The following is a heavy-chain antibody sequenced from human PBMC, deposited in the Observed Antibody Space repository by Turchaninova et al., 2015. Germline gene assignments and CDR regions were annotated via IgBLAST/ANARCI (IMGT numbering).Heavy chain of an antibody. J-gene: IGHJ4*02. CDR3: ARRVYDYGYFDY. V-gene: IGHV4-38-2*02. D-gene: IGHD4/OR15-4a*01. CDR2: IYLSGRT. CDR1: GYSRSSGYY. Sequence: QVQLQESGPGLVKPSETLSLTRTVSGYSRSSGYYWGWIRQPPGKGLEWIGIIYLSGRTYYNPSLKSRVTISVDTSENQFSLKLSSVTAADTAVYYCARRVYDYGYFDYWGQGTLVTVSS.